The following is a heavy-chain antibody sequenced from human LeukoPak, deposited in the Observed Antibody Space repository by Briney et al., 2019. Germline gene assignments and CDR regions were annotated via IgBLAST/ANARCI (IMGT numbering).Heavy chain of an antibody. CDR1: GGSFSGYY. V-gene: IGHV4-34*01. CDR3: ARVHGDPHWYFDL. Sequence: SETLSLTCVVYGGSFSGYYWSWIRQPPGKGLEWIGYIYHSGSTYYNPSLKSRVTISVDRSKNQFSLKLSSVTAADTAVYYCARVHGDPHWYFDLWGRGTLVTVSS. J-gene: IGHJ2*01. CDR2: IYHSGST. D-gene: IGHD4-17*01.